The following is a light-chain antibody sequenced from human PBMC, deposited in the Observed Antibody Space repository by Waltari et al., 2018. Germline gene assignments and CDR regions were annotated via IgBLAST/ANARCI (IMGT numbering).Light chain of an antibody. CDR3: QKTYGDPL. CDR1: QTINRY. V-gene: IGKV1-39*01. Sequence: DLQMTQSPSSLSASVGDRVTITCRASQTINRYLNWYQQKPGTAPKLLIHGGSNLESGVPSRFSGSGSGTDFTLTISSLQPDDFATYYCQKTYGDPLFGPGTKVEIK. CDR2: GGS. J-gene: IGKJ1*01.